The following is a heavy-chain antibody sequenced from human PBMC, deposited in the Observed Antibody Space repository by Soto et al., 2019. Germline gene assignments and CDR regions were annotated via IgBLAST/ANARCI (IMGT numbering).Heavy chain of an antibody. D-gene: IGHD2-8*02. J-gene: IGHJ5*02. CDR1: GGSISSYY. CDR2: IYYSGST. CDR3: ARLSEFTESLDP. V-gene: IGHV4-59*08. Sequence: TSETLSLTCTVSGGSISSYYWSWTRQPPGKGLEWIGYIYYSGSTNYNPSLMSRVTISVDTSKNQFSLKLRSVTAADTAVYYCARLSEFTESLDPWGQGTLVTVSS.